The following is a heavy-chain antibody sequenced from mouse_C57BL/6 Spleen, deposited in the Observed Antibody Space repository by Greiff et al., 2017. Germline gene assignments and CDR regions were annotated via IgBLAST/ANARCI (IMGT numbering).Heavy chain of an antibody. CDR2: IDPNSGGT. D-gene: IGHD1-1*01. Sequence: QVQLKQPGAELVKPGASVKLSCKASGYTFTSYWMHWVKQRPGRGLEWIGRIDPNSGGTKYNEKFKSKATLTVDKPSSTAYMQLSSLTSEDSAVYYGARSRDGSSYRYCDVWGTGTTVTVSS. V-gene: IGHV1-72*01. CDR3: ARSRDGSSYRYCDV. CDR1: GYTFTSYW. J-gene: IGHJ1*03.